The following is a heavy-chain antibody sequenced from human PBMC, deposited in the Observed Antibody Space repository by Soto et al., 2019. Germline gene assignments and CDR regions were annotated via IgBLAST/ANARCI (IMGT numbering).Heavy chain of an antibody. J-gene: IGHJ4*02. CDR3: AMEYCSSTSCYRDY. CDR1: GGTFSSYT. CDR2: IIPILGIA. V-gene: IGHV1-69*02. D-gene: IGHD2-2*02. Sequence: QVQLVQSGAEVKRPGSSVKVSCKASGGTFSSYTISWVRQAPGQGLEWMGRIIPILGIANYAQKFQGRVTITADKSTSTAYMELSSLRSEDTAVSYCAMEYCSSTSCYRDYWGQATLVTVSS.